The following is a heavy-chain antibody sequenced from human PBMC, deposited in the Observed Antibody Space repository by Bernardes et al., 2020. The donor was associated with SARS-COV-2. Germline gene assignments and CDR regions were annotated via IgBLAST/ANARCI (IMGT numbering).Heavy chain of an antibody. CDR1: GGSISSSNYY. CDR3: ATLSRYGDYGNY. V-gene: IGHV3-23*01. CDR2: VGISATST. J-gene: IGHJ4*02. Sequence: ETLSLTCSVSGGSISSSNYYWGWIRQAPGKGLEWVSTVGISATSTFFAASVKGRFTISRDNSKNTVSLQMNSLRVEDTAVYYCATLSRYGDYGNYWGQGTLVTVSS. D-gene: IGHD4-17*01.